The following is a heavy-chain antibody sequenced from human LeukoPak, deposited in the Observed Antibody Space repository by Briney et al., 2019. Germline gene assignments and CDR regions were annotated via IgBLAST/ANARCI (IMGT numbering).Heavy chain of an antibody. D-gene: IGHD6-13*01. CDR3: ARVVRLNWFDP. CDR1: GGSFSGYY. V-gene: IGHV4-34*01. J-gene: IGHJ5*02. CDR2: INHSGST. Sequence: SETLSLTCAVYGGSFSGYYWSWIRQPPGKGLEWIGEINHSGSTNYNPSLKSRVTISVDTSKSQFSLKLSSVTAADTAVYYCARVVRLNWFDPWGQGTLVTVSS.